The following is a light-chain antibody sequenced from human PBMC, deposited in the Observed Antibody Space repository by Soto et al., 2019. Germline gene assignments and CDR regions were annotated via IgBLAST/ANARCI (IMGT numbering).Light chain of an antibody. CDR2: WAS. Sequence: DIVMTQSPDSLAVSLGERATFNCKSSQSILDRSKNKYYLAWYQQKSGQPPKLLIYWASLRESGGPDRFTGSGSGTDFTLTISSLKAEDVAVYYCQQYFTSPWTFGQGTKVEI. CDR3: QQYFTSPWT. CDR1: QSILDRSKNKYY. V-gene: IGKV4-1*01. J-gene: IGKJ1*01.